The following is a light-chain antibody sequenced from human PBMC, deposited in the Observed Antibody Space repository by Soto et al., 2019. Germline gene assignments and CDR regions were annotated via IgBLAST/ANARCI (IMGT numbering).Light chain of an antibody. Sequence: QSVLTQPASVSGSPGQSITISCTGTSSDVGSYNLVSWYQQHPGKAPKLMIYEVSKRPSGVSNRFSGSKSGNPASQTISGLQAEDDADSYCCSHAGSSTLVFGGGTKLTV. CDR2: EVS. V-gene: IGLV2-23*02. J-gene: IGLJ3*02. CDR3: CSHAGSSTLV. CDR1: SSDVGSYNL.